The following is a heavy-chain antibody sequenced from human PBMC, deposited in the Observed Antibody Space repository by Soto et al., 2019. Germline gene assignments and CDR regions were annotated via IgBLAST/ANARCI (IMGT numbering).Heavy chain of an antibody. CDR2: ISTYSGDT. V-gene: IGHV1-18*04. D-gene: IGHD5-12*01. CDR3: ARHHGPTTSENGFDP. J-gene: IGHJ5*02. Sequence: GASVKVSCKASGYTFFTYYISWVRQAPGQGLEWMGWISTYSGDTRYAQKFQGRVTMTTDTSTTTAYLELRSLRSDDTAVYYCARHHGPTTSENGFDPWGQGTLVTVSS. CDR1: GYTFFTYY.